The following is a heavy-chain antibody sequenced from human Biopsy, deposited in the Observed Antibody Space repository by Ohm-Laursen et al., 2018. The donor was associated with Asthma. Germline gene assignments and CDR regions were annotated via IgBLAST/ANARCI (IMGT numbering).Heavy chain of an antibody. CDR1: GFTFGTYA. D-gene: IGHD3-3*01. CDR3: ARDVMEWYLPAFDF. J-gene: IGHJ4*02. CDR2: GGSYYDGGLK. V-gene: IGHV3-30-3*01. Sequence: SLRLSCAASGFTFGTYAMHWVRQAPGKGLEWVAVGGSYYDGGLKYYADSVNGRFTVSRDGSKNTLYLQMNSLRPDDTAVYYCARDVMEWYLPAFDFWGQGTLVTVSS.